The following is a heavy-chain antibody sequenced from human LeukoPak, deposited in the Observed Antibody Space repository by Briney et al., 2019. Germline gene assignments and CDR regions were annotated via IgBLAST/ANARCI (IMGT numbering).Heavy chain of an antibody. CDR3: ARWRGVYYYDSSGAHAFDI. V-gene: IGHV1-18*01. Sequence: ASVKVSCKASGYTFTSYGISWVRQAPGQGLEWIGWISAYNGNTNYAQKLQGRVTMTTDTSTSTAYMELRSLRSDDTAVYYCARWRGVYYYDSSGAHAFDIWGQGTMVTVSS. CDR1: GYTFTSYG. CDR2: ISAYNGNT. D-gene: IGHD3-22*01. J-gene: IGHJ3*02.